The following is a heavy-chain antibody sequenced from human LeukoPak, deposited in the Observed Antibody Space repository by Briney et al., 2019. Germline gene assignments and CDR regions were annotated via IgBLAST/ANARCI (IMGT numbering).Heavy chain of an antibody. V-gene: IGHV3-48*01. CDR2: ISSSSSTI. CDR1: GFTFSSYS. D-gene: IGHD3-10*01. J-gene: IGHJ6*02. Sequence: PGGSLRLSCAASGFTFSSYSMNWVRQAPGKGLWWVSYISSSSSTIYYADSVKGRFTISRDNAKNSLYLQMNSLRAEDTAVYYCARDLVAMVRGGTGMDVWGQGTTVTVSS. CDR3: ARDLVAMVRGGTGMDV.